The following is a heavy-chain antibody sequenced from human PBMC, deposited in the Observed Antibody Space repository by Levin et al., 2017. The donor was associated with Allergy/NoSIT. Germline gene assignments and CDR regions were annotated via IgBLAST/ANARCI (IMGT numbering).Heavy chain of an antibody. CDR2: ISYDGSNK. CDR1: GFTFSSYG. CDR3: AKILMGAAAESDY. Sequence: QSGGSLRLSCAASGFTFSSYGMHWVRQAPGKGLEWVAVISYDGSNKYYADSVKGRFTISRDNSKNTLYLQMNSLRAEDTAVYYCAKILMGAAAESDYWGQGTLVTVSS. V-gene: IGHV3-30*18. J-gene: IGHJ4*02. D-gene: IGHD6-13*01.